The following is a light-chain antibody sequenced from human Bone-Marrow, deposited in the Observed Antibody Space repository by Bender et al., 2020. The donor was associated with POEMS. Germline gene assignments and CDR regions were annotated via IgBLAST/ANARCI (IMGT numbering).Light chain of an antibody. CDR1: SGSVASNY. Sequence: NFLLTQPHSVSESPGQTVTISCTRSSGSVASNYVQWYQQRPGSSPTTVIYEDNQRPSGVPDRFSGSIDSSSNSASLTISGLTTEDEADYYCQSYDANTQVFGGGTKLTVL. CDR3: QSYDANTQV. J-gene: IGLJ3*02. V-gene: IGLV6-57*01. CDR2: EDN.